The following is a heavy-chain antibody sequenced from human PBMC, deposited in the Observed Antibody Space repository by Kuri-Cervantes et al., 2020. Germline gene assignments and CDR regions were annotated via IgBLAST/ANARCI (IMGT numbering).Heavy chain of an antibody. Sequence: GGPLRLSCAASGFTFSSYAMHWVRQAPGKGLEWVAVISYDGSNKYYADSVKGRFTISRDNSKNTLYLQMNSLRAEDTAVYYCARGGSSWLDYWGQGTLVTVSS. CDR2: ISYDGSNK. V-gene: IGHV3-30-3*01. D-gene: IGHD6-13*01. CDR1: GFTFSSYA. CDR3: ARGGSSWLDY. J-gene: IGHJ4*02.